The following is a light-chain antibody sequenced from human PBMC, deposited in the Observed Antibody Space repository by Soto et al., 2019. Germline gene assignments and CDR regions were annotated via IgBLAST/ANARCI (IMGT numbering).Light chain of an antibody. CDR3: QQSYSSPRT. CDR2: AAS. J-gene: IGKJ1*01. CDR1: QSITSY. Sequence: DLQMTQSPSSLSASVGDRVTITCRASQSITSYLNWYQHKPGKAPKLLIYAASSLQSGVPSRFSGSGSGTDFTLTISSLQPEDFAIYYCQQSYSSPRTFGQGTKVEIK. V-gene: IGKV1-39*01.